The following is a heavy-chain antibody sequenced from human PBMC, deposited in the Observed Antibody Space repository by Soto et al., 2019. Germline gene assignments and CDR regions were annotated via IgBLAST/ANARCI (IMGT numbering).Heavy chain of an antibody. D-gene: IGHD3-3*02. CDR1: GGSISSSSYY. CDR3: AARHFWGGHWTDTRLDY. CDR2: IYYSGST. J-gene: IGHJ4*02. Sequence: ETLSLTCTVSGGSISSSSYYWGWIRQPPGKGLEWIGSIYYSGSTYYNPSLKSRVTISVDTSKNHFSLKLTSVTAADTAVYYCAARHFWGGHWTDTRLDYWGQGTLVTISS. V-gene: IGHV4-39*02.